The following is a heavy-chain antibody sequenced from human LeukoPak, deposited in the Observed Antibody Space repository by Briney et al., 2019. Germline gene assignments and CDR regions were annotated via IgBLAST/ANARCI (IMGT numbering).Heavy chain of an antibody. J-gene: IGHJ4*02. CDR2: INAGNGNT. CDR1: GYTFTSYA. CDR3: ARDTVEVPGDY. V-gene: IGHV1-3*01. D-gene: IGHD4-11*01. Sequence: VASVNVSCKASGYTFTSYAMHWVRQAPGQRLEWMGWINAGNGNTKYSQKFQGRVTITRDTSASTAYMELSSLRSEDTAVYYCARDTVEVPGDYWGQGTLVTVSS.